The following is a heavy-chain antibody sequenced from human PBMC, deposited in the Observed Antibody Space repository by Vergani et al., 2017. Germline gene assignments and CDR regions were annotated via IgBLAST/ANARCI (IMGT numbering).Heavy chain of an antibody. V-gene: IGHV3-21*01. CDR3: ARGRIAAAGTN. D-gene: IGHD6-13*01. Sequence: EVQLVESGGGLVKPGGSLRLSCAASGFTFSSYSMNWVRQAPGKGLEWVSSISSSSIYIYYADSVKGRFTISRDNAKNSLYLQMNSLRAEDTALYYCARGRIAAAGTNWGQGTLVTVSS. CDR1: GFTFSSYS. J-gene: IGHJ4*02. CDR2: ISSSSIYI.